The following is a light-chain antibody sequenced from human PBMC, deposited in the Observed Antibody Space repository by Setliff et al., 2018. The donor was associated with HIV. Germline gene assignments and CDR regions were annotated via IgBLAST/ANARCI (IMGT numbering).Light chain of an antibody. CDR3: CSYAGGDTWI. Sequence: QSVLTQPASVSGSPGQSITISCTGSSSDIGDYESVSWYQQHPGEVPKLMIYDVTKRPSGVSNRFSASKSGNTASLTISGLQAEDEAHYHCCSYAGGDTWIFGGGTKVTVL. V-gene: IGLV2-23*02. CDR2: DVT. CDR1: SSDIGDYES. J-gene: IGLJ2*01.